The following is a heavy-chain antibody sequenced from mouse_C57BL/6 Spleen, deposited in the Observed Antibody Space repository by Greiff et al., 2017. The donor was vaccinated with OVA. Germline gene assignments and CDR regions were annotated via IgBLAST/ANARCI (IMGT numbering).Heavy chain of an antibody. J-gene: IGHJ2*01. CDR2: IYPYNGGS. CDR3: ARSVTPGVATGFDY. V-gene: IGHV1-31*01. CDR1: GYSFTGYY. Sequence: EVQLQESGPELVKPGASVKISCKASGYSFTGYYMHWVKQSHGNILDWIGYIYPYNGGSSYNQKFKGKATLTVDKSSSTAYMGVRSLTSEDSAVYYCARSVTPGVATGFDYWGQGTTLTVSS. D-gene: IGHD1-1*01.